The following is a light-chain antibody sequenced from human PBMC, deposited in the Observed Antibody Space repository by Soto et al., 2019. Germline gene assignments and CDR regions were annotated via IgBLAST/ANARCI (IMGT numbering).Light chain of an antibody. V-gene: IGKV3-11*01. CDR1: QSIGTY. CDR2: EAS. CDR3: QQRSNWPYT. Sequence: EILLTQSPATLSLSPGERATLSCRASQSIGTYLAWYQQKSGQAPRLLLYEASNRATGIPARFSGSGSGTDFTLTISSLEPEDFGVYYCQQRSNWPYTFGQGTKLEIK. J-gene: IGKJ2*01.